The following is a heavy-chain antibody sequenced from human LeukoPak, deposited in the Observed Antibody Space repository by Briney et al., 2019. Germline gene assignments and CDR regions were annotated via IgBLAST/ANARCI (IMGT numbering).Heavy chain of an antibody. D-gene: IGHD2-15*01. CDR3: ASLYCSGGSCYSDFDY. Sequence: TSETLSLTCAVYGGSFSGYYWSWIRQPPGKGLEWIGEINHSGSTNYNPSLKSRVTISVDTSKNQFSLKLSTVTAADTAVYYCASLYCSGGSCYSDFDYWGQGTLVTVSS. CDR1: GGSFSGYY. J-gene: IGHJ4*02. CDR2: INHSGST. V-gene: IGHV4-34*01.